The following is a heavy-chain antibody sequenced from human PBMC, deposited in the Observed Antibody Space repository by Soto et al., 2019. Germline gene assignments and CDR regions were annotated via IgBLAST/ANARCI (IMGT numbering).Heavy chain of an antibody. J-gene: IGHJ5*02. D-gene: IGHD6-13*01. Sequence: SETLSLTCTVSGGSISSGDCYWSWIRQPPGKGLEWIGYIYYSGSTNYNPSLKSRVTISVDTSKNQFSLKLSSVTAADTAVYYCARFSGIAAAGTNAWFDPWGQGTLVTVSS. V-gene: IGHV4-61*08. CDR2: IYYSGST. CDR3: ARFSGIAAAGTNAWFDP. CDR1: GGSISSGDCY.